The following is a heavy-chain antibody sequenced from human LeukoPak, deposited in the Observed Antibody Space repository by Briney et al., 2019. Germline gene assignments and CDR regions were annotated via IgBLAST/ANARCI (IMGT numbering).Heavy chain of an antibody. Sequence: GASVKVSCKASGYTFTNYGISWVRQAPGQGLEWMGGIIPIFGTANYAQKFQGRVTITADKSTSTAYMELSSLRSEDTAVCYCARDERFGFWSGYFDYWGQGTLVTVSS. D-gene: IGHD3-3*01. V-gene: IGHV1-69*06. CDR2: IIPIFGTA. J-gene: IGHJ4*02. CDR3: ARDERFGFWSGYFDY. CDR1: GYTFTNYG.